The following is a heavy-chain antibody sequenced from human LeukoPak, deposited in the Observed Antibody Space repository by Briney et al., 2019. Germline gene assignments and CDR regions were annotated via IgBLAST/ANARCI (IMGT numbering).Heavy chain of an antibody. J-gene: IGHJ4*02. Sequence: GGSLRLSCAASGFTFSDYYMSWIRQTPGEGLEWVSYITTSANPMYYADSVKGRFTISRDNAKNSVSLQMNSLRAEDTAVYYCARARQEGYSSTWYRSRSFDYWGQGTLVTVSS. V-gene: IGHV3-11*01. D-gene: IGHD6-13*01. CDR1: GFTFSDYY. CDR3: ARARQEGYSSTWYRSRSFDY. CDR2: ITTSANPM.